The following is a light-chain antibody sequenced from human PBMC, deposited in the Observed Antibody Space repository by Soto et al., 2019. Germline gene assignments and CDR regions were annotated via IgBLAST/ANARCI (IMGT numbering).Light chain of an antibody. CDR2: ENS. CDR3: GAWDTSLTGGL. J-gene: IGLJ2*01. Sequence: QPVLTQPPSVSAAPGQDVTISCSGSSSNIGLNDVAWYQQLPGTAPKLLIYENSKRPSGIPDRFSGSKSGTSATLGITGLQTGDEADYYCGAWDTSLTGGLFGGGTKLTVL. CDR1: SSNIGLND. V-gene: IGLV1-51*02.